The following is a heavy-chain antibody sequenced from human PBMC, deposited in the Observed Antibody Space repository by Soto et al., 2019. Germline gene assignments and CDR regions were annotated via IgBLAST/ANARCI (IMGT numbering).Heavy chain of an antibody. J-gene: IGHJ6*02. Sequence: VGSLRLSCAASGFTFSSYGMHWVRQAPGKGLEWVAVISYDGSNKYYADSVKGRFTISRDNSKNTLYLQMNSLRAEDTAVYYCAKDLGEGAARPGGLYYYYYYGMDVWGQGTTVTVSS. V-gene: IGHV3-30*18. CDR2: ISYDGSNK. CDR1: GFTFSSYG. D-gene: IGHD6-6*01. CDR3: AKDLGEGAARPGGLYYYYYYGMDV.